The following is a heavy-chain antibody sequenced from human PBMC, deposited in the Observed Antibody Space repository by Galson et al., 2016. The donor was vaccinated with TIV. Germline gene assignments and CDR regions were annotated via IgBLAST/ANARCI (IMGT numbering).Heavy chain of an antibody. Sequence: SLRLSCAASGFHFSTYWMHWVRQVPGKGLVWVARINGDGSNTDYAESVEGRVTISRDNAKSTLYLQLSSLRAEDKALYFCARALDYFQSTAYSYRSESYYYPMTSGAKGPRSPSP. D-gene: IGHD2-15*01. CDR2: INGDGSNT. CDR3: ARALDYFQSTAYSYRSESYYYPMTS. CDR1: GFHFSTYW. J-gene: IGHJ6*02. V-gene: IGHV3-74*01.